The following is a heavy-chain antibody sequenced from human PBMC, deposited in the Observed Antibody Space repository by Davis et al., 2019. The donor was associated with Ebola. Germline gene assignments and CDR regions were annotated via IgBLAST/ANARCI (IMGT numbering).Heavy chain of an antibody. V-gene: IGHV1-18*01. CDR1: GYSFKNYA. J-gene: IGHJ3*02. D-gene: IGHD1-26*01. CDR3: ARTSIVGTTTTASDI. Sequence: ASVTVSCKASGYSFKNYAISWVRQPPGQGLEWMGWISAYNGNTNYAQKVQGRVTMTTDTSTSTAYLDLRSLRSDDTAVYFCARTSIVGTTTTASDIWGQGTLVTVSS. CDR2: ISAYNGNT.